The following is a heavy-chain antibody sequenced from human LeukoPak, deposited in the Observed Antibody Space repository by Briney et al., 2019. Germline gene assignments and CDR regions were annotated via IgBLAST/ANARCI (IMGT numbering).Heavy chain of an antibody. Sequence: PGGSLRLSCAASGFTFSSYAMSWVRQGPGKGLEWVANINQDGSERYYVDSVKGRFTISRDNAKNSLYLQMNSLRVEDTAVYYCANEGGGAFGFWGQGTMVTVSS. CDR2: INQDGSER. CDR3: ANEGGGAFGF. CDR1: GFTFSSYA. J-gene: IGHJ3*01. V-gene: IGHV3-7*01. D-gene: IGHD3-16*01.